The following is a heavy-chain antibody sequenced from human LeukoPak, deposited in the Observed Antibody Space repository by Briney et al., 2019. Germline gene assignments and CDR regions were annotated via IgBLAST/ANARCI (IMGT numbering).Heavy chain of an antibody. CDR1: GGSISSSSYY. J-gene: IGHJ4*02. CDR2: IYYSGST. V-gene: IGHV4-39*07. CDR3: ARGTDMTPITGYYSFVY. Sequence: PSETLSLTCTVSGGSISSSSYYWGWIRQPPGKGLEWIGSIYYSGSTYYNPSLKSRVTISVVTSKNQFSLKLSSVTAADTAVYYCARGTDMTPITGYYSFVYWGQGTLVSVSS. D-gene: IGHD5-24*01.